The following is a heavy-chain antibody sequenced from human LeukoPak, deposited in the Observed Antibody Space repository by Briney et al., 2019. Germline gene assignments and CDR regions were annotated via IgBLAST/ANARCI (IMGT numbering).Heavy chain of an antibody. CDR1: GFTFSSYA. CDR3: ARLGSSSRGRDFDY. V-gene: IGHV3-23*01. J-gene: IGHJ4*02. D-gene: IGHD6-6*01. CDR2: ISGSGGST. Sequence: GGSLRLSCAASGFTFSSYAMSWVRQAPGKGLEWVSAISGSGGSTYYADSVKGRFTISRDNAKNSLYLQMNSLRAEDTAVYYCARLGSSSRGRDFDYWGQGTLVTVSS.